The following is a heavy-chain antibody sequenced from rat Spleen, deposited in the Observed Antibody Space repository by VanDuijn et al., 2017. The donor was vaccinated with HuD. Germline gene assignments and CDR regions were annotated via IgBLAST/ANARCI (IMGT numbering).Heavy chain of an antibody. CDR1: GFTFNNYW. D-gene: IGHD4-3*01. V-gene: IGHV5-31*01. CDR3: TRADIIRGRGYFDY. J-gene: IGHJ2*01. Sequence: EVQLVESGGGLVQPGRSLKLSCVASGFTFNNYWMTWIRQAPGKGLEWVASITNTGGSTYYPDSVKGRFTISRDNAKSTLYLQMNSLRSEDTATYYCTRADIIRGRGYFDYWGQGVMVTVSS. CDR2: ITNTGGST.